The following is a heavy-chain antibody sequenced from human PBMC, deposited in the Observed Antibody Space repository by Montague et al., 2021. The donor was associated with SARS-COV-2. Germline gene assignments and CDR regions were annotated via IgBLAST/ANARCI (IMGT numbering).Heavy chain of an antibody. J-gene: IGHJ4*02. D-gene: IGHD5-18*01. CDR2: ISFNGRNK. V-gene: IGHV3-30*03. CDR1: GFTFSSYA. CDR3: AREPKPVGYSYGYTFFDE. Sequence: SLRLSCAASGFTFSSYALHWVRQAPGKGPEWVAVISFNGRNKQYGDPVKGRSTFPRDNSKNTLYLQLDSLKTDDTAVYYCAREPKPVGYSYGYTFFDEWGQGTLVTVSS.